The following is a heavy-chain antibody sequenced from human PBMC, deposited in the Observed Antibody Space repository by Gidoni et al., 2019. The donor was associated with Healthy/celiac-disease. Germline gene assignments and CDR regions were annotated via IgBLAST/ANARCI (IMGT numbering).Heavy chain of an antibody. CDR2: IYYSGST. J-gene: IGHJ6*02. CDR1: GGSISSSSYY. V-gene: IGHV4-39*01. D-gene: IGHD3-3*01. CDR3: ASRTGEGLLLEGYYYYYYGMDV. Sequence: QLQLQESGPGLVKPSETLSLTCPVSGGSISSSSYYWGWIRQPPGKGLEWIGSIYYSGSTYYNPSLKSRVTISVDTSKNQFSLKLSSVTAADTAVYYCASRTGEGLLLEGYYYYYYGMDVWGQGTTVTVSS.